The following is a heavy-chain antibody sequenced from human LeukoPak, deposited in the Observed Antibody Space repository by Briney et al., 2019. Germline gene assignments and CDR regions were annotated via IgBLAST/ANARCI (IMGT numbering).Heavy chain of an antibody. D-gene: IGHD3-10*01. V-gene: IGHV4-39*01. J-gene: IGHJ4*02. Sequence: SETLSLTCTVSGGSIRRSDDKWGWIRQAPGKGLEWIASIYCSGSTYYNPSLKSRVTVSVDTSKNQFSLKLSSVTAADTAVYYCARQVRDGSGSYHFDYWGQGTLATVSS. CDR3: ARQVRDGSGSYHFDY. CDR1: GGSIRRSDDK. CDR2: IYCSGST.